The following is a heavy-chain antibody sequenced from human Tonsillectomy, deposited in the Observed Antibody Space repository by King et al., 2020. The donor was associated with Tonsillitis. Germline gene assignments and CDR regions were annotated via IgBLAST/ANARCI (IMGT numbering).Heavy chain of an antibody. CDR3: ARLGPANVRFDP. V-gene: IGHV4-39*01. D-gene: IGHD2-8*01. J-gene: IGHJ5*02. Sequence: QLQESGPGMVKPSETLSLTCTVSGGSISSSSYYWGWIRRHPGKGLEWIGSIYYSGSTCYNPYLKSRVTISVDTSKNQFSLKLSSVTAADTAVYYCARLGPANVRFDPWGQGTLVTVSS. CDR2: IYYSGST. CDR1: GGSISSSSYY.